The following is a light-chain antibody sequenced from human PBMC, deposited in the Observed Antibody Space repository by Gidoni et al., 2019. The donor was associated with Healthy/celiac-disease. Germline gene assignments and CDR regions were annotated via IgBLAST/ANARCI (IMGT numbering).Light chain of an antibody. CDR2: AAS. Sequence: DIQMTQSPSSLSASVGDRVTITCRASQSISGYLKWYQQKPGKAPKLLIYAASSLQSGVPSRFSGSGSGTDFTLTISSLQPEDFATYYCQQSYSTPPCTFGQGTKLEIK. V-gene: IGKV1-39*01. CDR1: QSISGY. J-gene: IGKJ2*02. CDR3: QQSYSTPPCT.